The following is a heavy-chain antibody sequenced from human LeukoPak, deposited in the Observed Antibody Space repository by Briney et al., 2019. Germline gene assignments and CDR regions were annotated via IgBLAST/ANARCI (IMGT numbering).Heavy chain of an antibody. CDR2: ITPIFGTA. CDR3: ARTTTYYYDSSGYYPDY. Sequence: SVKVSCKASGGTFSSYAISWVRQAPGQGLEWMGGITPIFGTANYAQKCQGRVTITADESTSTAYMELSSLRSEDTAVYYCARTTTYYYDSSGYYPDYWGQGTLVTVSS. CDR1: GGTFSSYA. J-gene: IGHJ4*02. D-gene: IGHD3-22*01. V-gene: IGHV1-69*13.